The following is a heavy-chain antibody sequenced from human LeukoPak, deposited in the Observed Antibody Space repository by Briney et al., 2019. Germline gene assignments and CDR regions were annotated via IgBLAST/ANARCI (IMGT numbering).Heavy chain of an antibody. J-gene: IGHJ4*02. Sequence: PGGSLRLSCAAYGFSFDDYSMHWVRQAPGQGLEWVSGINWNSGDIIYADAVTGRFTISRDNAKNFVYLQMNSLRPDDTAVYYCAKRQQGPGSRYFDYWGQGILVTVSS. D-gene: IGHD3-10*01. V-gene: IGHV3-9*01. CDR2: INWNSGDI. CDR3: AKRQQGPGSRYFDY. CDR1: GFSFDDYS.